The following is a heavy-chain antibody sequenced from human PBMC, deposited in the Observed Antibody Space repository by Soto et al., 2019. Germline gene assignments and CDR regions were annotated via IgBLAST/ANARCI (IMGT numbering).Heavy chain of an antibody. CDR1: GFTFSSYW. Sequence: GGSLRLSCAASGFTFSSYWMSWVRQAPGKGLEWVANIKQDGSEKYYADSVKGRFTISRDNSKNTLYLQMNSLRAEDTAVYYCAKDAYDSSGYFYYFDYWGQGTLVTVSS. CDR2: IKQDGSEK. J-gene: IGHJ4*02. V-gene: IGHV3-7*01. CDR3: AKDAYDSSGYFYYFDY. D-gene: IGHD3-22*01.